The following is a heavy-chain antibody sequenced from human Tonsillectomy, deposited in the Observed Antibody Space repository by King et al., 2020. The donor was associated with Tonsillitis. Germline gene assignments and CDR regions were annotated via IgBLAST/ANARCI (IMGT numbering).Heavy chain of an antibody. Sequence: VQLVESGGGVVQPGGSLRLSCAASGFTFSSYGMHWVRQAPGKGLEWVAFIRYDESTKYYADSVKGRLTISRDNSKNTLYLQMNSLRGEDTAVFYCAKDLAAGITMVRYGMDVWGQGTTVTVSS. D-gene: IGHD3-10*01. CDR2: IRYDESTK. CDR3: AKDLAAGITMVRYGMDV. V-gene: IGHV3-30*02. J-gene: IGHJ6*02. CDR1: GFTFSSYG.